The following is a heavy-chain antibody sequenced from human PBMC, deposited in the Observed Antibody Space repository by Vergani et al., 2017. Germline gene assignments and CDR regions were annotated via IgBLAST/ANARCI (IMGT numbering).Heavy chain of an antibody. CDR2: INHSGST. D-gene: IGHD6-6*01. J-gene: IGHJ6*03. Sequence: QVQLQQWGAGLLKPSETLSLTCAVYGGSFSGYYWSWIRQPPGKGLEWIGEINHSGSTNYNPSLKSRVTISVDTSKNQFSLKLSSVTAADTAVYYCASLGVYSSSSPTYYYYMDVWGKGTTVTVSS. CDR1: GGSFSGYY. CDR3: ASLGVYSSSSPTYYYYMDV. V-gene: IGHV4-34*01.